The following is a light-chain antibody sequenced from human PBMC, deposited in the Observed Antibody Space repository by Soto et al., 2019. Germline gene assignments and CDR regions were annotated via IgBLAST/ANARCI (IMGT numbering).Light chain of an antibody. V-gene: IGKV1-5*01. CDR3: QQYSNYWT. Sequence: DVQMTQSPSTLSASVGDRVTITCRASQSVSGWLAWYQQKPGKAPKLLIYDASSLESGVPSRFSGSGSGTEFTLTIRSLQPDDFATYYCQQYSNYWTFGQGTKV. CDR1: QSVSGW. J-gene: IGKJ1*01. CDR2: DAS.